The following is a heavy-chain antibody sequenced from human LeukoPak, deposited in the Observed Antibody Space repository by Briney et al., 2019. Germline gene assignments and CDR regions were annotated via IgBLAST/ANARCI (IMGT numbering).Heavy chain of an antibody. CDR1: GFTFSSYS. D-gene: IGHD3-10*01. CDR3: AKGGYGSGSYFAFDI. J-gene: IGHJ3*02. CDR2: ISGSDGST. Sequence: GGSLRLSCAASGFTFSSYSMNWVRQAPGKGLEWVSSISGSDGSTYYADSVKGRLTISRDDSKNTLYLQMNSLRAEDTAVYYCAKGGYGSGSYFAFDIWGQGTMVTVSS. V-gene: IGHV3-23*01.